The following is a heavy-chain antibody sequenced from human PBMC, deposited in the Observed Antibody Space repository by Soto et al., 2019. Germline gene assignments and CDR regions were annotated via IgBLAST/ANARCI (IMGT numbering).Heavy chain of an antibody. D-gene: IGHD1-7*01. CDR3: ASRDPGTSVDY. CDR1: GGSFTSNNW. CDR2: IYRTGST. Sequence: QVQLQESGPGLVKPSGTLSLTCAVSGGSFTSNNWWTWVRQPPGQGLEWIGEIYRTGSTNYNPSPKSRATISLDKSENQCSLKVTSLTAADTAVYYCASRDPGTSVDYWGQGTLVTVSS. V-gene: IGHV4-4*02. J-gene: IGHJ4*02.